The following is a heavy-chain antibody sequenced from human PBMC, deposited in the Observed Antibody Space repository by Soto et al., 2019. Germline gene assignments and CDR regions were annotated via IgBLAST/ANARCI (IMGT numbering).Heavy chain of an antibody. D-gene: IGHD2-21*02. CDR2: MNPSTGNT. V-gene: IGHV1-8*01. CDR1: GYTFTSYD. J-gene: IGHJ4*02. CDR3: ARVRIIVVATGTDTRIGSYYDY. Sequence: QVQVVQSGADVKKPGASVKVSCKASGYTFTSYDINWVRQATGQRLEWMGWMNPSTGNTGYAPKFQGRVTMTGNTSPSTAYMEPSGLRSADTALYYSARVRIIVVATGTDTRIGSYYDYWGQGPLVTVSS.